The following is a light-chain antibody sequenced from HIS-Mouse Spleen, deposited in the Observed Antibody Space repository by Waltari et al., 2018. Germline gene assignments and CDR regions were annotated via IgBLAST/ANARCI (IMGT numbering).Light chain of an antibody. J-gene: IGLJ2*01. Sequence: SYELTQPPSVSVSPGQTARITCSGDALPKQSAYWYQKKPGRAPVLVLYKDSERPSVIPERVSGSSSGTTVTLTISGVQAEDEADYYCQSADSSGTYVVFGGGTKLTVL. CDR1: ALPKQS. V-gene: IGLV3-25*03. CDR3: QSADSSGTYVV. CDR2: KDS.